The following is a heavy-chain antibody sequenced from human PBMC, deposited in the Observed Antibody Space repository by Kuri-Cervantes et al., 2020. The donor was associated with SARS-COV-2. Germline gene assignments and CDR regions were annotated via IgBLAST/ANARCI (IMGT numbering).Heavy chain of an antibody. V-gene: IGHV3-7*01. D-gene: IGHD2-15*01. CDR1: GFTFSSYW. CDR2: IKQDGSEK. J-gene: IGHJ4*02. Sequence: SCAASGFTFSSYWMSWVRQAPGKGLEWVANIKQDGSEKYYVDSVKGRFTISRDNAKNSLYLQMNSLRAEDTAVYYCAREAFGYCSGGSCYSHYWGQGTLVTVSS. CDR3: AREAFGYCSGGSCYSHY.